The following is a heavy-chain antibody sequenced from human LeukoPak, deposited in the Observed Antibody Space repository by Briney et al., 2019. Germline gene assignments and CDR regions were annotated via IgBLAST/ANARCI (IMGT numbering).Heavy chain of an antibody. CDR1: GFTFSSYV. V-gene: IGHV3-33*01. D-gene: IGHD3-10*01. CDR3: AREDLLWFGELLRNDAFDI. Sequence: GGSLRLSCAASGFTFSSYVMHWVRQAPGKGLEWVAVIWYDGSNKYYADSVKGRFTISRDNSKNTLYLQMNSLRAEDTAVYYCAREDLLWFGELLRNDAFDIWDQGTMVTVSS. CDR2: IWYDGSNK. J-gene: IGHJ3*02.